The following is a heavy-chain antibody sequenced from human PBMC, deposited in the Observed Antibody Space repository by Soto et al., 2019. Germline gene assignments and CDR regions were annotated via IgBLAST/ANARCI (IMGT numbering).Heavy chain of an antibody. CDR1: GFTVSSNY. V-gene: IGHV3-66*01. CDR2: IYSGGST. Sequence: GGSLRLSCAASGFTVSSNYMSWVRQAPGKGLEWVSVIYSGGSTYYADSVKGRFTISRDTSKNTLYLQMNSLRAEDTAVYYCARAKDGSGRNDPAFDIWGQGTMVTVS. D-gene: IGHD3-10*01. CDR3: ARAKDGSGRNDPAFDI. J-gene: IGHJ3*02.